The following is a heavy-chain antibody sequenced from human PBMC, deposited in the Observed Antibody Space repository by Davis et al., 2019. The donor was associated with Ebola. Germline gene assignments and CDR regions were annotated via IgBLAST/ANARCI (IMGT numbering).Heavy chain of an antibody. CDR2: IIPILGIV. J-gene: IGHJ4*02. Sequence: AASVKVSCKASGGTFSRYTISWVRQAPGQGLEWMGRIIPILGIVNYAQKFQGRVTITADEFTSTGYMELSSLRSEDTAVYYCARDSRWLQLDFDYWGQGTLVTVSS. V-gene: IGHV1-69*04. CDR1: GGTFSRYT. CDR3: ARDSRWLQLDFDY. D-gene: IGHD5-24*01.